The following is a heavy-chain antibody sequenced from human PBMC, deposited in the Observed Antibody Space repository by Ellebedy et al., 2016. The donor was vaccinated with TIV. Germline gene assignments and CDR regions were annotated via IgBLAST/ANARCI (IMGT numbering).Heavy chain of an antibody. CDR2: INQSGRT. D-gene: IGHD6-19*01. CDR1: GASINSGGYY. V-gene: IGHV4-34*01. CDR3: AEGRSGWYYFDY. J-gene: IGHJ4*02. Sequence: SETLSLTCTVSGASINSGGYYRSWIRQPPGKGLEWIGEINQSGRTNYNPSLDKGRVTISVDTSKNQFSLRLSSVTAADTAVYYCAEGRSGWYYFDYWGQGTLVTVSS.